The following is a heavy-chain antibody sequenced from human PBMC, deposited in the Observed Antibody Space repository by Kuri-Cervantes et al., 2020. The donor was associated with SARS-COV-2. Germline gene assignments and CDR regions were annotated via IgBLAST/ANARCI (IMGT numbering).Heavy chain of an antibody. CDR3: ARGVMGAVAGFLVPHYYYYMDV. CDR2: VNHRGST. V-gene: IGHV4-34*01. CDR1: GESFSGYY. D-gene: IGHD6-19*01. J-gene: IGHJ6*03. Sequence: SETLSLTCAFYGESFSGYYWNWIRQSPGKGLQWIGEVNHRGSTNYNPSLKSRVTISVDTSSKQFSLNLSSVTAADTAVYYCARGVMGAVAGFLVPHYYYYMDVWGKGTTVTVSS.